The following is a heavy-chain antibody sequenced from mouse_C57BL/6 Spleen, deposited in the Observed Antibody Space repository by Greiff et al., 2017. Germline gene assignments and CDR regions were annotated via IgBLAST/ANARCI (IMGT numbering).Heavy chain of an antibody. J-gene: IGHJ2*01. Sequence: QVQLQQPGAELVRPGSSVKLSCKASGYTFTSYWMDWVKQRPGQGLEWIGNIYPSDSETNYNQKFKDKATLTVDKSSSTAYMQLRSLTAEDSAVYDCARKYSYWGQGTTLTVSS. CDR1: GYTFTSYW. V-gene: IGHV1-61*01. CDR2: IYPSDSET. D-gene: IGHD5-1*01. CDR3: ARKYSY.